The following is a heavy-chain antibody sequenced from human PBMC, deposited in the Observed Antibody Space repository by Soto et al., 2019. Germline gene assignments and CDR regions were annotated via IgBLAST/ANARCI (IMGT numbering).Heavy chain of an antibody. CDR3: AREKVYYDFWSGYGARGGMDV. CDR2: IKQDGSEK. V-gene: IGHV3-7*01. CDR1: GFTFSSYW. D-gene: IGHD3-3*01. Sequence: GGSLRLSCAASGFTFSSYWMSWVRQAPGKGLEWVANIKQDGSEKYYVDSVKGRFTISRDNAKNSLYLQMNSLRAEDTAVYYCAREKVYYDFWSGYGARGGMDVWGQGTTVTVSS. J-gene: IGHJ6*02.